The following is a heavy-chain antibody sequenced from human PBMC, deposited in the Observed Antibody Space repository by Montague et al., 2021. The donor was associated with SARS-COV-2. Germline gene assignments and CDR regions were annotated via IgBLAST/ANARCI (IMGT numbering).Heavy chain of an antibody. V-gene: IGHV3-30*04. J-gene: IGHJ4*02. CDR2: MSYDGSSR. CDR3: ARDNMGSIDY. CDR1: GFTFSTYY. Sequence: SLRLSCAASGFTFSTYYMQWVRQAPGKGLEWVAIMSYDGSSRYHVDSVKGRFTISRDNSRNTLYLQMDSLRSEDTAVYYCARDNMGSIDYWGQGTLVTASS. D-gene: IGHD1-26*01.